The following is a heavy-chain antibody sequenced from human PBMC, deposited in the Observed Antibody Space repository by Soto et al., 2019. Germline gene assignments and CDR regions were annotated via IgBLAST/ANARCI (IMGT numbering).Heavy chain of an antibody. CDR3: AKPSYDSSGYYYVTRPYFDY. J-gene: IGHJ4*02. D-gene: IGHD3-22*01. CDR1: GFTFSSYA. CDR2: ISGSGGST. V-gene: IGHV3-23*01. Sequence: VGSLRLSCAASGFTFSSYAMSWVRQAPGKGLEWVSAISGSGGSTYYADSVKGRFTISRDNSKNTLYLQMNSLRAEDTAVYYCAKPSYDSSGYYYVTRPYFDYWGQGTLVTVSS.